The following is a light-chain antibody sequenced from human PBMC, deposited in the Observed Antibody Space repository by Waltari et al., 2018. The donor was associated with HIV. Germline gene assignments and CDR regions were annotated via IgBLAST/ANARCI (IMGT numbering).Light chain of an antibody. Sequence: SSDLTQDPAVSVALGETVRITCRGDTLRSYYAAWYQQKPGQAPILVIYDSTNRPSGIQERSAGATSGGTASLTITGAQAEDEAEYYCNSRDSSDTSDVFGPGTYVTVL. V-gene: IGLV3-19*01. J-gene: IGLJ1*01. CDR2: DST. CDR3: NSRDSSDTSDV. CDR1: TLRSYY.